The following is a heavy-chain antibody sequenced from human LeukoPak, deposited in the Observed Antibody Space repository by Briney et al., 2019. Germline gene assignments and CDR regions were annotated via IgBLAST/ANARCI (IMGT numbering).Heavy chain of an antibody. Sequence: TSETLSLTCTVSGGSISSSSYYWGWIRQPPGKGLEWIGSIYYSGSTYYNPSLKSRVTISVDTSKNQFSLKLSSVTAADTAVYYCARHVLLWFGELSHFDYWGQGTLVTVSS. D-gene: IGHD3-10*01. CDR3: ARHVLLWFGELSHFDY. CDR1: GGSISSSSYY. CDR2: IYYSGST. V-gene: IGHV4-39*01. J-gene: IGHJ4*02.